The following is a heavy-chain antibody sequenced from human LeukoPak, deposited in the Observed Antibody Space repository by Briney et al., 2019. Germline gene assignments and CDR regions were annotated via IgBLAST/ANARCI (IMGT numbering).Heavy chain of an antibody. D-gene: IGHD1-26*01. Sequence: GGSLRLSCAASGFTFSTYCMTWLRQTPGKGLEWVANIKPDGDEKYYVDSVKGRFTISRDNAKNSLYLQMNSLRAEDTAVYYCARDVKGRWELLGSHDYWGQGTLVSVSS. V-gene: IGHV3-7*01. CDR2: IKPDGDEK. CDR1: GFTFSTYC. CDR3: ARDVKGRWELLGSHDY. J-gene: IGHJ4*02.